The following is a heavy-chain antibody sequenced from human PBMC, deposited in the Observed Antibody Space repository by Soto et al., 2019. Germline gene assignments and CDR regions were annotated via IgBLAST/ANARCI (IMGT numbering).Heavy chain of an antibody. D-gene: IGHD3-10*01. Sequence: QVQLVQSGAEVKKPGSSVKVSCKASGGTFSSYAISWVRQAPGQGLEWMGGIIPIFGTANYAQKIQGRVTITADKSTSTAYMELGSLRSEDTAVYYCASEMVRGVIIGLGGYFDYWGQGTLVTVSS. CDR3: ASEMVRGVIIGLGGYFDY. J-gene: IGHJ4*02. V-gene: IGHV1-69*06. CDR1: GGTFSSYA. CDR2: IIPIFGTA.